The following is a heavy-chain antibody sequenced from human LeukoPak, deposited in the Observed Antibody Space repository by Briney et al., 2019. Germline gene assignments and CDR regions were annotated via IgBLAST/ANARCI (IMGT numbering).Heavy chain of an antibody. J-gene: IGHJ6*03. Sequence: SETLSLTCTVSGGSINNYYLSWIRQPAGKGLECIGRIYTSGSTNYNPSLKSRVTMSVDTSKSQFSLKLSSVTAADTAVYYCARGTLDSSAWYHMDLWGKGTTVTVSS. CDR1: GGSINNYY. CDR2: IYTSGST. D-gene: IGHD6-19*01. CDR3: ARGTLDSSAWYHMDL. V-gene: IGHV4-4*07.